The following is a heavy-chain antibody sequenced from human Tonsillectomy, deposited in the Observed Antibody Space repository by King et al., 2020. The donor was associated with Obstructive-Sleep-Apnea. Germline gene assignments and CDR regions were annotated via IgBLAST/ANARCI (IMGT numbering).Heavy chain of an antibody. V-gene: IGHV3-49*03. D-gene: IGHD3-16*01. Sequence: VQLVESGGGLVQPGRSLRLSCRASGFTFGDYGLSWFRQAPGKGLEWVAFIRSTPYGGTTEYAASVKGRFTISRDDSKSIAYLQMNSLKTEDTAVYYCARVMDDYVWGSYYYWGQGTLVTVSS. J-gene: IGHJ4*02. CDR2: IRSTPYGGTT. CDR3: ARVMDDYVWGSYYY. CDR1: GFTFGDYG.